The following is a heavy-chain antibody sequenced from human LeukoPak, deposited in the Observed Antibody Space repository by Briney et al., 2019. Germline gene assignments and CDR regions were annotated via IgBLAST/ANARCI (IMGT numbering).Heavy chain of an antibody. CDR3: ARGVGSGYTDY. V-gene: IGHV4-59*01. Sequence: SETLSLTCTVSGGSISSYYWSWIRQPPGKGLEWIGYIYYSGSTNYNPSLKSRVTISVDTSKNQFSLKLISVTAADTAVYYCARGVGSGYTDYWGQGALVTVSS. CDR2: IYYSGST. J-gene: IGHJ4*02. CDR1: GGSISSYY. D-gene: IGHD3-22*01.